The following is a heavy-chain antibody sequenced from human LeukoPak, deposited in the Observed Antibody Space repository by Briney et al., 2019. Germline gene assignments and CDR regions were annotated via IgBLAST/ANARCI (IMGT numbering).Heavy chain of an antibody. J-gene: IGHJ3*02. Sequence: SETLSLTCTVSGGSISSGSYYWSWIRQPAGKGLEWIGRIYTSGSTNYNPSLKSRVTISVDTSKNQFSLKLSSVTAADTAVYYCARAGYCSSTSCYTPLYDASDIWGQGTMVTVSS. CDR1: GGSISSGSYY. CDR2: IYTSGST. D-gene: IGHD2-2*02. CDR3: ARAGYCSSTSCYTPLYDASDI. V-gene: IGHV4-61*02.